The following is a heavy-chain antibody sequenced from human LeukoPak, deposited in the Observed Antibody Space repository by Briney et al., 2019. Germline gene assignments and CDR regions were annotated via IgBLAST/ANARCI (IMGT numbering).Heavy chain of an antibody. CDR2: IIPIIGTA. V-gene: IGHV1-69*06. D-gene: IGHD2-21*02. Sequence: ASVKVSCKASGYTFTTYGLSWVRQAPGQGLEWMGGIIPIIGTANYAQKFQGRVTITADKSTGTACMELSSLRSEDTAVYYCARTVVVTAEHAFDIWGQGTMVTVSS. CDR3: ARTVVVTAEHAFDI. CDR1: GYTFTTYG. J-gene: IGHJ3*02.